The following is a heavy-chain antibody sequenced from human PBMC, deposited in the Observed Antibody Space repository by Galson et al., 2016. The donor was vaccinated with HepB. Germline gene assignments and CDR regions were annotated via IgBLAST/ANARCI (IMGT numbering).Heavy chain of an antibody. Sequence: SVKVSCRASGYSFTTYTIHWVRQAPGQRLEWMGWINGGNGNTKYSQKFQGRVTITRDTSASTAYMELSRLRSEDTAVYYCARASSGYDHFDYWGQGTLVTVSS. J-gene: IGHJ4*02. V-gene: IGHV1-3*01. CDR3: ARASSGYDHFDY. CDR2: INGGNGNT. CDR1: GYSFTTYT. D-gene: IGHD5-12*01.